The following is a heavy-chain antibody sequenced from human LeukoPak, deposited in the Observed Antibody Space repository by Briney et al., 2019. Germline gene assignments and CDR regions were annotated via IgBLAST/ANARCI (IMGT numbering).Heavy chain of an antibody. J-gene: IGHJ4*02. CDR2: INTNTGDP. CDR3: ALTLLSSSWYYFDY. V-gene: IGHV7-4-1*02. D-gene: IGHD6-13*01. CDR1: GYTFTSYA. Sequence: GASLKVSCKASGYTFTSYAMNSVRHAPGQGLEWRGYINTNTGDPTYAQGFTGRVVFSLDTSVSTAYLQISGLKAEDTAVYYCALTLLSSSWYYFDYWGQGTLVTVSS.